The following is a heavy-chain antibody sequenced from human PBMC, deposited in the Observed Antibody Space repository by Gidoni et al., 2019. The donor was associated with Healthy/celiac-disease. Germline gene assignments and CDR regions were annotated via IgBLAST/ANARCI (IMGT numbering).Heavy chain of an antibody. CDR3: AKECGFYSGYYLILDAFDI. J-gene: IGHJ3*02. CDR1: GFTFSSYG. V-gene: IGHV3-30*18. CDR2: VSYDCSNK. D-gene: IGHD5-12*01. Sequence: QVQLVESGGGVVQPGRSLRPSCAASGFTFSSYGMHLVRQAPGKGLEWVAVVSYDCSNKYYADSVKGRFTITRDNSKNTLYLQMNSLRAEDTALYYCAKECGFYSGYYLILDAFDIWGQGTMVTVSS.